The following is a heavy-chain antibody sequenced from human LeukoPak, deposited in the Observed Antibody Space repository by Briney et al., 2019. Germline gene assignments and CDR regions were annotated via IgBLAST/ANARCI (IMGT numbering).Heavy chain of an antibody. Sequence: GGSLRLSCAASGFPFSSYAMSWVRQAPGNGLEWVSATSGNGAKTYYADSVKGRFTISRDNAKNTLFLQMDSLRAEDTALYYCVRSLRSADFWGQGTLVTVSS. V-gene: IGHV3-23*01. CDR1: GFPFSSYA. CDR2: TSGNGAKT. CDR3: VRSLRSADF. J-gene: IGHJ4*02.